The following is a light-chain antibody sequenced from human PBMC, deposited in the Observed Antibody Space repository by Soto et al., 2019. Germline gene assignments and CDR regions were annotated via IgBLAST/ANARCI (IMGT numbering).Light chain of an antibody. J-gene: IGKJ4*01. CDR2: DAS. V-gene: IGKV1-5*01. Sequence: DIQMTQSPSTLSASVGDRVTITCRASQSISSRLAWYQQKPGKAPKLLIYDASSLDSGVPSRFSGSGSGTEFTLTVSSLQPYDFATYYGQQYNSYSLTFGGGTKVEIK. CDR3: QQYNSYSLT. CDR1: QSISSR.